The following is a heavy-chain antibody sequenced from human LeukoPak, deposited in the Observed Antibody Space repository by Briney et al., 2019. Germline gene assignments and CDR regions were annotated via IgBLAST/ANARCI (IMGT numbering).Heavy chain of an antibody. CDR3: ARVSRDGYYYYYHMDV. J-gene: IGHJ6*03. V-gene: IGHV3-7*01. D-gene: IGHD5-24*01. CDR1: GFTFSSYW. Sequence: GGSLRLSCAASGFTFSSYWMSWVRQAPGKGLEWVANIKQDGSEKYYVDSVKGRFTISRDNAKNSLYLQMNSLRAEDTAVYYCARVSRDGYYYYYHMDVWGKGTTVTVSS. CDR2: IKQDGSEK.